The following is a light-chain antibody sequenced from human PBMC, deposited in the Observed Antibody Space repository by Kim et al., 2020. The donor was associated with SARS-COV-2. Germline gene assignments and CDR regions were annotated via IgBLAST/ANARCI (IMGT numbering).Light chain of an antibody. CDR2: QDS. V-gene: IGLV3-1*01. J-gene: IGLJ1*01. CDR1: KLGDKY. Sequence: SVSPGQTASITCSGDKLGDKYACWYQQKPGQSPVLVIYQDSKRPSGIPERFSGSNSGNTATLTIRGTQAMDEADYYCQAWDSSTVVFGTGTKLTVL. CDR3: QAWDSSTVV.